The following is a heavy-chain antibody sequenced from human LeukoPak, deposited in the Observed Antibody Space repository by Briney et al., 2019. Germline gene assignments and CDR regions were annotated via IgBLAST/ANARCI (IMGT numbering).Heavy chain of an antibody. D-gene: IGHD2-15*01. CDR1: EFTYCLWA. CDR2: LNEDGGYT. V-gene: IGHV3-23*01. J-gene: IGHJ4*02. CDR3: VRDFSFSGGSCPLFDS. Sequence: GGSLGLLCGVTEFTYCLWAMGRVRQAPGKGLAWVSGLNEDGGYTYYADSVKGRFTISRDNSENTLYLQMSSLRAEDTAIYYCVRDFSFSGGSCPLFDSWGQGTLVSVSS.